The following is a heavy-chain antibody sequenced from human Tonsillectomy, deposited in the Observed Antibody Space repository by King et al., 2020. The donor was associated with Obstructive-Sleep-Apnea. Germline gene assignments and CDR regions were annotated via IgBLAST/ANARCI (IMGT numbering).Heavy chain of an antibody. Sequence: QLQESGPGLVKPSETLSLTCTVSGGSVSSGSYYWSWIRQPPGKGLEWIGYIYYSGSTNYNPSLKSRVTLSVDTSKNQFSLKLSSVTAADTAVYYCARAAIQPYCSGGSCYGWGFNWFDPWGQGTLVTVSS. V-gene: IGHV4-61*01. CDR1: GGSVSSGSYY. D-gene: IGHD2-15*01. J-gene: IGHJ5*02. CDR3: ARAAIQPYCSGGSCYGWGFNWFDP. CDR2: IYYSGST.